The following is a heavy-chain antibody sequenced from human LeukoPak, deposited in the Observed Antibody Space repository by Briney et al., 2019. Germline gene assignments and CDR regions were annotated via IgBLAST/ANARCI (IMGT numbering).Heavy chain of an antibody. D-gene: IGHD6-13*01. V-gene: IGHV1-2*02. CDR1: GYTFTGYY. Sequence: ASVKVSCKASGYTFTGYYVHWVRQAPGQGLEWMGWINPNSGGTNYAQKFQGRVTMTRDTSISTAYMELSRLRSDDTAVYYCAREASLSIAAAGPYYYYYYMDVWGKGTTVTVS. CDR3: AREASLSIAAAGPYYYYYYMDV. J-gene: IGHJ6*03. CDR2: INPNSGGT.